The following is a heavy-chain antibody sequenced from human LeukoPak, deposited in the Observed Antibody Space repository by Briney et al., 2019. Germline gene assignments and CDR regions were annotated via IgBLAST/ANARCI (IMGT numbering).Heavy chain of an antibody. CDR3: ARFDSSGYYYRYFDY. J-gene: IGHJ4*02. CDR1: GFTFSSYS. CDR2: ISSSSSYI. D-gene: IGHD3-22*01. Sequence: RAGGSLRLSCAASGFTFSSYSMNWVRQAPGKGLEWVSSISSSSSYIYYADSVKGRFTISRDNAKNSLYLQMNSLRAEDTAVYYCARFDSSGYYYRYFDYWGQGTLVTVSS. V-gene: IGHV3-21*01.